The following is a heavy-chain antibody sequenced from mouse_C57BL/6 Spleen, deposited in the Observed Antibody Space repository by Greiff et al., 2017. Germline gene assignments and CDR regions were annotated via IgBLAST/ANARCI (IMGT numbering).Heavy chain of an antibody. CDR3: ARATVVAKDFDY. Sequence: QVQLQQPGAELVKPGASVKLSCKASGYTFTSYWMQWVKQRPGQGLEWIGEIDPSDSYTNYNQKFKGKATLTVDTYSSTAYMQLSSLTSEDSSVYYCARATVVAKDFDYWGKGTTLTVSS. CDR2: IDPSDSYT. D-gene: IGHD1-1*01. J-gene: IGHJ2*01. V-gene: IGHV1-50*01. CDR1: GYTFTSYW.